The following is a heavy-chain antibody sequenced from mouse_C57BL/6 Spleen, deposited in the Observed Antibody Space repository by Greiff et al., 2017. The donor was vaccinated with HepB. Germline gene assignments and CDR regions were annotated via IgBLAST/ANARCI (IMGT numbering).Heavy chain of an antibody. V-gene: IGHV1-69*01. CDR3: ARGEERRGFAY. J-gene: IGHJ3*01. Sequence: QVQLQQPGAELVMPGASVKLSCKASGYTFTSYWMHWVKQRPGQGLEWIGEIDPSDSYTNYNQKFKGKSTLTVDKSSSTAYMQLSSLTSEDSAVYYCARGEERRGFAYWGQGTLVTVSA. CDR1: GYTFTSYW. CDR2: IDPSDSYT. D-gene: IGHD2-14*01.